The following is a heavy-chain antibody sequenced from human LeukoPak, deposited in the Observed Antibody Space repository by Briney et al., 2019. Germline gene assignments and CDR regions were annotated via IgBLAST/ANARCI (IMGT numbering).Heavy chain of an antibody. CDR2: INPNSGGT. CDR1: GYTFTGYY. CDR3: ARGMIFRYFDWLSRLYNWFDP. Sequence: ASVKVSCKASGYTFTGYYMHWVRQAPGQGLEWMGWINPNSGGTNYAQKFQGRVTMTRDTSISTAYMELSRLRPDDTAVYYCARGMIFRYFDWLSRLYNWFDPWGQGTLVTVSS. J-gene: IGHJ5*02. D-gene: IGHD3-9*01. V-gene: IGHV1-2*02.